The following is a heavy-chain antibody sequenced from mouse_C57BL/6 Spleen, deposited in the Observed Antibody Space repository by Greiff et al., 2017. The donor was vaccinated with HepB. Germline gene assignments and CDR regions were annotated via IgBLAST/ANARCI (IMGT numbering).Heavy chain of an antibody. V-gene: IGHV1-82*01. Sequence: VQLQQSGPELVKPGASVKISCKASGYAFSSSWMNWVKQRPGKGLEWIGRIYPGDGDTNYNGKFKGKATLTADKSSSTAYMQLSSLTSEDSAVYFCASYYYGSSYVLFDYWGQGTTLTVSS. CDR3: ASYYYGSSYVLFDY. CDR2: IYPGDGDT. D-gene: IGHD1-1*01. J-gene: IGHJ2*01. CDR1: GYAFSSSW.